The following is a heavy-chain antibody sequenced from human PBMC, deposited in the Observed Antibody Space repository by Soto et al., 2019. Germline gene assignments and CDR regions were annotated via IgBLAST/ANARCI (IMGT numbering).Heavy chain of an antibody. V-gene: IGHV1-3*01. Sequence: ASVKVSCKASGGAFTTYSFHWVRQAPGHGLEWMGWIQAASGSTKSPQTFQGRLTNTRDTSASTVYMELSSLRPEDTAVYYCATGRYSGSSYYDGLDVWGQGTTVTVSS. CDR1: GGAFTTYS. D-gene: IGHD1-26*01. CDR2: IQAASGST. CDR3: ATGRYSGSSYYDGLDV. J-gene: IGHJ6*02.